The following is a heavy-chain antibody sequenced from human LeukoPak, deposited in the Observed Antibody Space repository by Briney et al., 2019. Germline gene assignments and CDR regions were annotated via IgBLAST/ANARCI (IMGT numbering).Heavy chain of an antibody. CDR2: INHSGST. Sequence: PSETLSLTCAVYGGSFSGYYWSWIRQPPGKGLEWIGEINHSGSTNYNPSLKSRVTISVDTSKNQFSLKLSSVTAADTAVYYCARHFRKERDGYNYGFDYWGQGTLVTVSS. V-gene: IGHV4-34*01. D-gene: IGHD5-24*01. J-gene: IGHJ4*02. CDR3: ARHFRKERDGYNYGFDY. CDR1: GGSFSGYY.